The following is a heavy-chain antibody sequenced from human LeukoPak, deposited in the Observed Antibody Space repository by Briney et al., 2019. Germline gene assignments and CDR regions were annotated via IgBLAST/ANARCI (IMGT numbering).Heavy chain of an antibody. Sequence: PGGSLRLSCAASGFIFSHYGMHWVRQAPGKGLEWVAVIWSDGSNRFYAGSVKGRFTISRDNSQNTLFLQMSSLRAEDTAMYYCARDAQRGFDYSNSLEYWGHGTLVTVSS. V-gene: IGHV3-33*01. CDR1: GFIFSHYG. CDR3: ARDAQRGFDYSNSLEY. D-gene: IGHD4-11*01. J-gene: IGHJ4*01. CDR2: IWSDGSNR.